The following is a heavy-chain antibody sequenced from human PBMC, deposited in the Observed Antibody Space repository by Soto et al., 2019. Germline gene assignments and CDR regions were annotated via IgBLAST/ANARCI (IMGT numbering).Heavy chain of an antibody. Sequence: EVQLVESGGGLVKPGGSLRLSCAASGFTFSSYSMNWVRQAPGKGLEWVSSISSSSSYIYYADSVKGRFTISRDNAKNSLYLQMNSLRAEDTAVYYCARDDWGEAYCSSTSCYYHHFDYWGQGTLVTVSS. CDR2: ISSSSSYI. V-gene: IGHV3-21*01. D-gene: IGHD2-2*01. CDR3: ARDDWGEAYCSSTSCYYHHFDY. J-gene: IGHJ4*02. CDR1: GFTFSSYS.